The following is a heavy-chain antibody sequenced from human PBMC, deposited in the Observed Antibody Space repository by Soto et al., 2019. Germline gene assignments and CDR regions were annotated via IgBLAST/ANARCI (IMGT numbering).Heavy chain of an antibody. J-gene: IGHJ6*02. CDR1: GYSFTSYW. CDR2: IYPGDSDT. D-gene: IGHD2-2*01. CDR3: ALHGWDCGSTSCYAPYYYYGMDV. Sequence: GESLKISCKGSGYSFTSYWIGWVRQMPGKGLEWMGIIYPGDSDTRYSPSFQGQVTISADKSISTAYLQWSSLKASDTAMYYCALHGWDCGSTSCYAPYYYYGMDVWGQGTTVTVSS. V-gene: IGHV5-51*01.